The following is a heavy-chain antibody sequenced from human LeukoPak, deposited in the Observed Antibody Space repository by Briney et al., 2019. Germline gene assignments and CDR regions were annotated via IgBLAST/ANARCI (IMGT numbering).Heavy chain of an antibody. CDR3: ASPGGGPTDY. J-gene: IGHJ4*02. D-gene: IGHD3-16*01. CDR2: IYYRGST. V-gene: IGHV4-39*01. Sequence: SETLSLTCTVSGSSISSGGYYWGWIRQPPGKGLEWIGSIYYRGSTYYNPSLKSRVTISVDTSKDQFSLKLSSVTAADTAVYYCASPGGGPTDYWGQGTLVTVSS. CDR1: GSSISSGGYY.